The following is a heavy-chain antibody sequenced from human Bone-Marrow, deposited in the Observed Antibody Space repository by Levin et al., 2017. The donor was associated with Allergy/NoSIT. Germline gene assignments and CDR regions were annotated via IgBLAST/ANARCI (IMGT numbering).Heavy chain of an antibody. CDR3: AREKKDYGDRWYFDL. CDR2: IKQDGSEK. Sequence: PGGSLRLSCAASGFTFSSYWMSWVRQAPGKGLEWVANIKQDGSEKYYVDSVKGRFTISRDNAKNSLYLQMNSLRAEDTAVYYCAREKKDYGDRWYFDLWGRGTLVTVSS. V-gene: IGHV3-7*03. CDR1: GFTFSSYW. D-gene: IGHD4-17*01. J-gene: IGHJ2*01.